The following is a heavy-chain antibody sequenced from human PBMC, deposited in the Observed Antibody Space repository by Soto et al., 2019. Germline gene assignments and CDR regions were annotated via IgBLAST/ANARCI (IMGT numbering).Heavy chain of an antibody. CDR2: INPNSGGT. V-gene: IGHV1-2*04. J-gene: IGHJ6*03. D-gene: IGHD3-3*01. CDR3: ARGPVPTAHVEWLLEDYYYYMDV. Sequence: QVQLVQSGAEVKKPGASVKVSCKASGYTFTGYYMHWVRQAPGQGLEWMGWINPNSGGTNYAQKLQGWVTMTRDTSISTAYMELSRLRSDDTAVYYCARGPVPTAHVEWLLEDYYYYMDVWGKGTTVTVSS. CDR1: GYTFTGYY.